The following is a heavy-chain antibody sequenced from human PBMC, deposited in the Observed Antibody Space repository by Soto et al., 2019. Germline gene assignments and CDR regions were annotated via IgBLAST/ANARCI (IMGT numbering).Heavy chain of an antibody. D-gene: IGHD6-13*01. V-gene: IGHV3-23*01. J-gene: IGHJ4*02. CDR2: IIGSGVST. CDR1: GFTFSSYA. CDR3: AKEGSLTAALDF. Sequence: EVQLLESGGGLVQPGGSLRLSCAASGFTFSSYAMSWVRQAPGKGLEWVSGIIGSGVSTYYADSVKGRFTISRDNFKNTIYLQMNSLRAEDTAVYYCAKEGSLTAALDFWGQGTLVTVSS.